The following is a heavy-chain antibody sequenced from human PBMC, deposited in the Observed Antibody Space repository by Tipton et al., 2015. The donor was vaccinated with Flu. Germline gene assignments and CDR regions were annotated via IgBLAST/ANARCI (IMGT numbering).Heavy chain of an antibody. CDR2: ISYDGRIK. D-gene: IGHD4-17*01. CDR3: AREATLMEAGGMDG. CDR1: GFTFSTYG. J-gene: IGHJ6*02. V-gene: IGHV3-30*19. Sequence: SLRLSCAASGFTFSTYGMHWVRQAPGKGLEWVAVISYDGRIKHDADSVKGRFTISRDNSKNTLYLQMNSLRAEDTAVYYCAREATLMEAGGMDGWGQGTTFTVP.